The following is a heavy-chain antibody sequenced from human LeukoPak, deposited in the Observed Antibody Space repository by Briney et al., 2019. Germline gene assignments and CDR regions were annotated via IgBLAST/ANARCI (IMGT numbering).Heavy chain of an antibody. CDR1: GFTFSSYW. V-gene: IGHV3-74*01. CDR2: LNTDGSRT. CDR3: AKDSGSSSVNYYFYYMDV. Sequence: GGSLRLSCAASGFTFSSYWMHWVRQAPGKGLVWVSRLNTDGSRTSYADSVKGRFTISRDNAKNMLYLQMNSLRAEDTAVYYCAKDSGSSSVNYYFYYMDVWGKGTTVTISS. J-gene: IGHJ6*03. D-gene: IGHD6-13*01.